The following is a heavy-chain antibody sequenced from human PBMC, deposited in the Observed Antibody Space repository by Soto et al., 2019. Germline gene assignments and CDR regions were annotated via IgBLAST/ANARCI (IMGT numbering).Heavy chain of an antibody. CDR2: IYYSGST. V-gene: IGHV4-39*01. D-gene: IGHD3-9*01. CDR1: GGSISSSSYY. J-gene: IGHJ5*02. CDR3: ARFTIFNWFDP. Sequence: SETLSLTCTVSGGSISSSSYYWGWIRQPPGKGLEWIGSIYYSGSTYYNPSLKSRVTISVDTSKNQFSLKLSSVTAADTAVYYCARFTIFNWFDPWGQGTLVTVSS.